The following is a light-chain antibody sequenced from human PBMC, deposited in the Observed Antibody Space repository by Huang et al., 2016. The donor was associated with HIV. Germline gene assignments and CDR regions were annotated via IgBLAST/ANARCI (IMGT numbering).Light chain of an antibody. CDR3: QQQWT. CDR2: KAS. J-gene: IGKJ1*01. V-gene: IGKV1-5*03. CDR1: HRISSW. Sequence: DIQMTQSPSTPSAFVGDRVTITCRTSHRISSWLAWYQQKPGKAPNLLISKASKLESGVPARFSGNGSGTEVTLTISGLQPDDLATYYCQQQWTFGQGTKVEI.